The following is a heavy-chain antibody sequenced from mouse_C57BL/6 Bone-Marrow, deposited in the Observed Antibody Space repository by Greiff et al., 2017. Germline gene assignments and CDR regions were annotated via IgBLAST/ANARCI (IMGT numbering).Heavy chain of an antibody. D-gene: IGHD1-1*01. CDR3: ARSHYYGSSGAMDY. CDR1: GYAFTSYL. CDR2: INPGNGGT. J-gene: IGHJ4*01. V-gene: IGHV1-54*01. Sequence: QVQLQQPGAELVRPGTSVKVSCKASGYAFTSYLIEWVKQRPGQGLEWIGMINPGNGGTNYNEKFKGKATLTVDKSSSTAYMQLSSLTSEDSAVYFCARSHYYGSSGAMDYWGQGTSVTVSS.